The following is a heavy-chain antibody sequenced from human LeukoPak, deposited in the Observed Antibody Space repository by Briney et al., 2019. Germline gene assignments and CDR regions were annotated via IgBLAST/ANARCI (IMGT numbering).Heavy chain of an antibody. J-gene: IGHJ4*02. Sequence: PGGSLGLSCAASGFTFSDYDMHWVRQPTGKGLEWVAAIGTAGDTYYTGSVKGRFTISRENAKNSLYLQTNSLRAGDTAVYYCARVDKERVGGVYYFDYWGQGTLVTVSS. CDR1: GFTFSDYD. D-gene: IGHD1-1*01. CDR3: ARVDKERVGGVYYFDY. V-gene: IGHV3-13*01. CDR2: IGTAGDT.